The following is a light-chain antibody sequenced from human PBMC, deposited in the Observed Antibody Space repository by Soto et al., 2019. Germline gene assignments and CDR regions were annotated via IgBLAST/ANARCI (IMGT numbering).Light chain of an antibody. J-gene: IGLJ1*01. CDR1: SSNIGRNT. CDR2: NNN. Sequence: QPVLTQPPSASGTPGQRVTISCSGSSSNIGRNTANWYQQLPGTAPKLLIYNNNQLPSGVPDRFSGSKSGTSASLAISGLQSEHEADYYCAAWDDSLHGYVFGAGTKLTVL. CDR3: AAWDDSLHGYV. V-gene: IGLV1-44*01.